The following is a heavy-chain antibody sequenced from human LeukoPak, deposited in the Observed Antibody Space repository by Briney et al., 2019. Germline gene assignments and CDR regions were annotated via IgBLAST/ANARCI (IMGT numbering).Heavy chain of an antibody. V-gene: IGHV1-2*04. Sequence: ASVKVSCKASGYTFTGYYIHWVRQAPGQGLEWMGWINPNSGDTNYAQKFQGWVTMTRDTSISTVYMELSRLRSDDTAVYYCARDRGYSRSSWFDPWGQGALVTVSS. D-gene: IGHD6-13*01. CDR1: GYTFTGYY. CDR2: INPNSGDT. J-gene: IGHJ5*02. CDR3: ARDRGYSRSSWFDP.